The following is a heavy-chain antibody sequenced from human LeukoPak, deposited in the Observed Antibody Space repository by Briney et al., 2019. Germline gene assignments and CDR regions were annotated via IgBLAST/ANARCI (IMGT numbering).Heavy chain of an antibody. Sequence: PGGSLRLSCAASGFTFSSYAMHWVRQAPGKGLEWVAVISYDGSNKYYADSVKGRFTISRDNAKNSLYLQMNSLRAEDTAFYYCARTPGTTYYYGMDVWGQGTTVSVSS. CDR3: ARTPGTTYYYGMDV. D-gene: IGHD1-1*01. J-gene: IGHJ6*02. V-gene: IGHV3-30-3*01. CDR2: ISYDGSNK. CDR1: GFTFSSYA.